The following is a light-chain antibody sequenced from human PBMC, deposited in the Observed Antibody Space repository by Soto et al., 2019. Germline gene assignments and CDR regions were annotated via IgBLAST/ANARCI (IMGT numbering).Light chain of an antibody. CDR1: KSISSW. V-gene: IGKV1-5*03. CDR2: EAS. Sequence: DMQMTQSPSTLSSSVGDRITITCRASKSISSWLAWYQQKPGKAPKLLIYEASSLESGVPSRFSGSGSGTEFTLTISSLQPDDFATYYCQQYIISRRTFGQGTKVEIK. CDR3: QQYIISRRT. J-gene: IGKJ1*01.